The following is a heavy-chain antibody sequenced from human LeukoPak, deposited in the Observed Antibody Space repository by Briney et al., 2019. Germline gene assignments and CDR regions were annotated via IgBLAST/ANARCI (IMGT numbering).Heavy chain of an antibody. CDR1: GYTFTSYY. CDR2: INPSGGST. CDR3: ARFSGSYDAFDI. D-gene: IGHD1-26*01. V-gene: IGHV1-46*01. J-gene: IGHJ3*02. Sequence: GASVKVSCKASGYTFTSYYMHWVRQAPGQGLEWMGIINPSGGSTSYAQKFQGRVTMTRDMPTSTVYMELGSLRSEDTAVYYCARFSGSYDAFDIWGQGTMVTVSS.